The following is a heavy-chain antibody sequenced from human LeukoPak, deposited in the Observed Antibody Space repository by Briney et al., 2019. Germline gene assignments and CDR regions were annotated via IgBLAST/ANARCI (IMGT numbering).Heavy chain of an antibody. V-gene: IGHV4-30-4*08. CDR3: ARAGVEYSSSSALSY. J-gene: IGHJ4*02. Sequence: SETLSLTCTVSGGSISSGDYYWSWIRQPPGKGLEWIGYIYYSGSTYYNPSLKSRVTISVDTSKNQFSLKLSSVTAADTAVYYCARAGVEYSSSSALSYWGQGTLVTVSS. CDR1: GGSISSGDYY. CDR2: IYYSGST. D-gene: IGHD6-6*01.